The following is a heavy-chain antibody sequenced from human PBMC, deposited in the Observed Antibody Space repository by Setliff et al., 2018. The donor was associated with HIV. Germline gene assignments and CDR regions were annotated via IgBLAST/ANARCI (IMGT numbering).Heavy chain of an antibody. J-gene: IGHJ4*02. Sequence: SETLSLTCAVSGDSISSSIYYWGWIRQPPGKGLEWIGSVYYGGSTYYNPSLKSRVTISVDTSKNQFSLKLSSVTAADTAVYYCARRYSSGYFVYWGQGTLVTVSS. CDR1: GDSISSSIYY. V-gene: IGHV4-39*01. CDR2: VYYGGST. CDR3: ARRYSSGYFVY. D-gene: IGHD3-22*01.